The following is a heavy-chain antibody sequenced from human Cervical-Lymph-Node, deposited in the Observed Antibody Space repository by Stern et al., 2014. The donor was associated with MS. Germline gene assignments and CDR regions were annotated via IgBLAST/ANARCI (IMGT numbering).Heavy chain of an antibody. CDR3: ARDVSSSPDAFNT. CDR1: GDSVSSNRAT. V-gene: IGHV6-1*01. Sequence: QVQLLQPGPGLVKPSQTLSLTCAISGDSVSSNRATWSWIRQSPSRGLEWLGRTYHRSRWYYDYALSVKSRVTISPDTSKNQFSLWLNSVTPEDTAVYYCARDVSSSPDAFNTWGQGTMVTVSS. J-gene: IGHJ3*02. CDR2: TYHRSRWYY. D-gene: IGHD6-6*01.